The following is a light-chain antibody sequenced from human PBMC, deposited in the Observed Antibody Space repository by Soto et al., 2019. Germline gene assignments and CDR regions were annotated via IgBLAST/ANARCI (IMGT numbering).Light chain of an antibody. CDR2: EVS. CDR1: SSDVGGHNY. Sequence: QSALTQPASVSGSPGQSIAISCTGTSSDVGGHNYVSWYQQHPGKAPKLMIYEVSNRPSGVSNRFSGSKSGNTASLTISGLQAEDEADYYCSSYTSSGVFGTGTKGTVL. V-gene: IGLV2-14*01. CDR3: SSYTSSGV. J-gene: IGLJ1*01.